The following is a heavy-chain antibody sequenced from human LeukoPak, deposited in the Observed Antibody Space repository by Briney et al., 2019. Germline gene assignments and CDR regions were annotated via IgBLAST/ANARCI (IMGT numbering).Heavy chain of an antibody. CDR1: GYSISSGYY. Sequence: SETLSLTCAVSGYSISSGYYWGWIRQPPGKGLEGIGSIYHSGSTYYNPSLKSRVTISVDTSKNQFSLKLSSVTAADTAVYYCARRLEWLSIGAFDIWGQGTMVTVSS. J-gene: IGHJ3*02. CDR3: ARRLEWLSIGAFDI. D-gene: IGHD3-3*01. CDR2: IYHSGST. V-gene: IGHV4-38-2*01.